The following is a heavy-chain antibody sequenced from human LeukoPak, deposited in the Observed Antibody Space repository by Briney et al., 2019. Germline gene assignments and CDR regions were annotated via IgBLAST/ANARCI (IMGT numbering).Heavy chain of an antibody. CDR1: GGSFSGYY. CDR3: ARSCSSTSCSYFDF. CDR2: INHSVTT. D-gene: IGHD2-2*01. V-gene: IGHV4-34*01. Sequence: SETLSLTCAVYGGSFSGYYWSWIRQPPGKGLEWIGEINHSVTTNYNPSLKSRVAISVDTSKNQFSLRLSSVTAADTAVYYCARSCSSTSCSYFDFWGQGTLVTASS. J-gene: IGHJ4*02.